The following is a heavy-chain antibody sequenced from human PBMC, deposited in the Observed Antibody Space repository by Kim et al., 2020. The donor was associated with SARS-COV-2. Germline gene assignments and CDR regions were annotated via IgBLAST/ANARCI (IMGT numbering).Heavy chain of an antibody. V-gene: IGHV3-21*01. D-gene: IGHD3-22*01. J-gene: IGHJ4*02. CDR3: AREEEYYDSSGYLFDY. Sequence: SVNGRVTLSSNSAHNPLYLQMNSLTAEDTAVYYCAREEEYYDSSGYLFDYWGQGTLVTVSS.